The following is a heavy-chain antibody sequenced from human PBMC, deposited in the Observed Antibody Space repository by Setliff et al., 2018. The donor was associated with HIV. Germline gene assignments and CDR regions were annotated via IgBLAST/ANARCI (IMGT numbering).Heavy chain of an antibody. D-gene: IGHD5-12*01. Sequence: ASVKVSCKASGYTFNNYGISWVRQDPGQGLEWMGWINTHSGYTNYAQNVQGRVTVTMDTSTSTDSMELRSRTSDETAVYYCARGKTWLRFLDYWGQGTLVTVSS. CDR3: ARGKTWLRFLDY. CDR1: GYTFNNYG. J-gene: IGHJ4*02. V-gene: IGHV1-18*01. CDR2: INTHSGYT.